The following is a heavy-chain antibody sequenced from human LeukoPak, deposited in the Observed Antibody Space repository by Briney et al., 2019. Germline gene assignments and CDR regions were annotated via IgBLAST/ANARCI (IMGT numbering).Heavy chain of an antibody. V-gene: IGHV3-74*01. CDR3: ARGRLAAAGRDYNWFDP. CDR2: INSDGSST. J-gene: IGHJ5*02. CDR1: GFTFSSYW. D-gene: IGHD6-13*01. Sequence: GGSLRLSCAASGFTFSSYWMHWVRHAPGKGLVWVSRINSDGSSTSYADSVKGRFTISRDNAKNTLYLQMNSLRAEDTAVYYCARGRLAAAGRDYNWFDPWGQGTLVTVSS.